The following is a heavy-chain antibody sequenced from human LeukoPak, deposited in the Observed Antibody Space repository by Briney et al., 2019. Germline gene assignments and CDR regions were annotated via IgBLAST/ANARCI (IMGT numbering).Heavy chain of an antibody. D-gene: IGHD2-2*01. CDR3: ARTGTYCSSTSCHETYYYGMDV. CDR1: GFTFSSYA. Sequence: GGSLRLSCAASGFTFSSYAMSWVRQAPGKGLEWVSVLYSDGRTYYADSVKGRFTISRDNAKNSLYLQMNSLRAEDTAVYYCARTGTYCSSTSCHETYYYGMDVWGQGTTVTVSS. V-gene: IGHV3-66*01. CDR2: LYSDGRT. J-gene: IGHJ6*02.